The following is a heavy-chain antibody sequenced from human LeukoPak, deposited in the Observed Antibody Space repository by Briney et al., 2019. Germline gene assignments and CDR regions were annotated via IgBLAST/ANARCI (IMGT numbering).Heavy chain of an antibody. Sequence: SETLSLTCSVSGYSISSGYYWGWIRQPPGKGLEWIGSFYHSGSTYYNPSLKSPLTISVDTSKHQSSLKLSSVTAADTAVYYCARAGSPYNCNYVFDAWGQGTLVTVSS. J-gene: IGHJ5*02. D-gene: IGHD1-7*01. CDR3: ARAGSPYNCNYVFDA. V-gene: IGHV4-38-2*02. CDR1: GYSISSGYY. CDR2: FYHSGST.